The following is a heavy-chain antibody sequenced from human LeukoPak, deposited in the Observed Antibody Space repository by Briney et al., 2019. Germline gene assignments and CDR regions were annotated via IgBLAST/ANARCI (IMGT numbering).Heavy chain of an antibody. CDR1: GGSISSVDYY. Sequence: SETLSLTCTVSGGSISSVDYYWSWIRQPPGKGLERIGYIYYSGSTYYDPSLKSRVMISVDASKNQFSLKLSSVTAADTAVYYCARLGIDYDILTGYIPDAFDIWGQGTMVTVSS. CDR3: ARLGIDYDILTGYIPDAFDI. J-gene: IGHJ3*02. D-gene: IGHD3-9*01. V-gene: IGHV4-30-4*01. CDR2: IYYSGST.